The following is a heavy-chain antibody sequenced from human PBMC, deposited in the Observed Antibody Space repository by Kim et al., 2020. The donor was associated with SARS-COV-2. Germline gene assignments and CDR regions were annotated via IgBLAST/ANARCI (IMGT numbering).Heavy chain of an antibody. D-gene: IGHD3-16*01. CDR2: DK. Sequence: DKYYVDSLKGRFTISRDNAKNSLYLQTNSLRVEDTAVYYCARRLSYGFDIWGQGTMVTVSS. CDR3: ARRLSYGFDI. J-gene: IGHJ3*02. V-gene: IGHV3-7*01.